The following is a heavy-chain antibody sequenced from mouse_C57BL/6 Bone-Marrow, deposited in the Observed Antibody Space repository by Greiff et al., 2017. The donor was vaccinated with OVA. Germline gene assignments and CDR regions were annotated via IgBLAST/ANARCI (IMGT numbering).Heavy chain of an antibody. D-gene: IGHD1-1*01. V-gene: IGHV1-15*01. CDR3: TRGGSLSLTTVVATRYYYAMDY. Sequence: VQLQQSGAELVRPGASVTLSCKASGYTFTDYEMHWVKQTPVHGLEWIGAIDPETGGTAYNQKFKGKDILTADKSSSTAYMELRSLTSEDSAVYYCTRGGSLSLTTVVATRYYYAMDYWGQGTSVPVSS. CDR1: GYTFTDYE. CDR2: IDPETGGT. J-gene: IGHJ4*01.